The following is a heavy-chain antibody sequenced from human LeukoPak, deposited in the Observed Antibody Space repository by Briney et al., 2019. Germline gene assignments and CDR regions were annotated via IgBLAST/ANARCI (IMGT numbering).Heavy chain of an antibody. J-gene: IGHJ4*02. D-gene: IGHD3-16*01. CDR1: GFTFSSYA. Sequence: GGSLRLSCAASGFTFSSYAMSWVRQAPGKGLEWVSTISGSGDSTYYADSVKGRFTISRDNSKNTLYLQMNSLRAEDTAVYYCAKDRSWGNYFDYWGQGTLVTVSS. CDR3: AKDRSWGNYFDY. CDR2: ISGSGDST. V-gene: IGHV3-23*01.